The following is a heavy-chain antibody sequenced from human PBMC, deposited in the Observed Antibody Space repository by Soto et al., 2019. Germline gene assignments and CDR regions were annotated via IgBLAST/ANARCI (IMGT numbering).Heavy chain of an antibody. J-gene: IGHJ4*02. D-gene: IGHD6-6*01. CDR3: AHHQRTTARQLGYFDY. Sequence: EVQLLESGAGLVQPGGSLRLSCAASGFTFSSYAMSWVRQAPGKGLEWVSAVGGSGSSTYYADSVKGRFTISRDNSKNTLYLEMNSLRAEDTAVYYCAHHQRTTARQLGYFDYWGQGTLVTVSS. V-gene: IGHV3-23*01. CDR2: VGGSGSST. CDR1: GFTFSSYA.